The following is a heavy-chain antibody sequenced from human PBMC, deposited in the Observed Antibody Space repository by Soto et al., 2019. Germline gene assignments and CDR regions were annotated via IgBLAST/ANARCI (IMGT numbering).Heavy chain of an antibody. CDR2: IDWDDDK. Sequence: SGPTLVNPTPPLTLTCTFSGFSLSTSGMCVSWIRQPPGKALEWLALIDWDDDKYYSTSLKTRLTISKDTSKNQVVLTMTNMDPVDTATYYCARIRYYYDSSGYYYFDYWGQGTPVTVSS. J-gene: IGHJ4*02. CDR3: ARIRYYYDSSGYYYFDY. CDR1: GFSLSTSGMC. D-gene: IGHD3-22*01. V-gene: IGHV2-70*01.